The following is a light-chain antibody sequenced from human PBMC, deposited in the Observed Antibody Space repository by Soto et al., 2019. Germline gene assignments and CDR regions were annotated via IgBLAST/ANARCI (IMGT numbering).Light chain of an antibody. V-gene: IGKV1-39*01. J-gene: IGKJ3*01. CDR1: QSISSY. CDR3: QQTYSTPFT. Sequence: DIQMTQSPSSLSASLGDTVSITCRASQSISSYLNWYQQKPGKAPKLLIHAASSLQSGVPSRFSGSGSGTDFTLTIISLQPEDFATNYCQQTYSTPFTFGPGTKVDIK. CDR2: AAS.